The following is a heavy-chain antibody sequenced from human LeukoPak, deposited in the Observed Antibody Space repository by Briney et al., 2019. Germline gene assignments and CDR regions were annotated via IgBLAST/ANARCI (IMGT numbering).Heavy chain of an antibody. J-gene: IGHJ4*02. CDR2: INAYNGNT. Sequence: ASVNVSCQASLCTFTSYGISWVGQAPGQGLEWMGWINAYNGNTNEEQKFQGRVTMTTDTSTSTAYMELRRLRSDDADMYYCAREIYGRFDYWGQGTLVTVSS. CDR1: LCTFTSYG. D-gene: IGHD4-17*01. V-gene: IGHV1-18*01. CDR3: AREIYGRFDY.